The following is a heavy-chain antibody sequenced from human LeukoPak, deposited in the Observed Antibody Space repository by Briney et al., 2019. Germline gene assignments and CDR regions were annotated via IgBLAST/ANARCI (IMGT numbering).Heavy chain of an antibody. CDR3: ARGPNQTVTTPTNNWFDP. CDR2: INPNSGGT. D-gene: IGHD4-11*01. J-gene: IGHJ5*02. V-gene: IGHV1-2*04. Sequence: ASVKVSCKASGYTFTGYYMHWVRQAPGQGLEWMGWINPNSGGTNYAQKFQGWVTMTRDTSISTAYMELSRLRSDDTAVYYCARGPNQTVTTPTNNWFDPWGQGTLVTVSS. CDR1: GYTFTGYY.